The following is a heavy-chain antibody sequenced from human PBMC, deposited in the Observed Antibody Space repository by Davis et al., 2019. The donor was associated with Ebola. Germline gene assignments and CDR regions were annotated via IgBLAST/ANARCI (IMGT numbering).Heavy chain of an antibody. CDR2: SIHIFGTA. CDR1: GGTFSSYV. Sequence: SVKVSRKASGGTFSSYVISWLRQPAGQGLEWMGGSIHIFGTANYAQKFQGRVTITTDKSTSTAYMGLSSMRSEDTAVYYCARVPHYDFWCGYSGFYYGMDVWGQGTTVTVSS. D-gene: IGHD3-3*01. J-gene: IGHJ6*02. CDR3: ARVPHYDFWCGYSGFYYGMDV. V-gene: IGHV1-69*05.